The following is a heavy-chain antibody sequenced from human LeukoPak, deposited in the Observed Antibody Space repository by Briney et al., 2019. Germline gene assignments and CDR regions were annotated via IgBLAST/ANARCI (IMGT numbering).Heavy chain of an antibody. CDR3: ATGVHGIAAAGDYYFDY. Sequence: PSETLSLTCTVSGGSISSYYWSWVRQPPGKGLEWIGYMYYRGNTNYDPSLKSRVTISIDTPNNQFSLKLSSVTAADTAGYYCATGVHGIAAAGDYYFDYWGQGTLVTVSS. CDR2: MYYRGNT. D-gene: IGHD6-13*01. V-gene: IGHV4-59*01. CDR1: GGSISSYY. J-gene: IGHJ4*02.